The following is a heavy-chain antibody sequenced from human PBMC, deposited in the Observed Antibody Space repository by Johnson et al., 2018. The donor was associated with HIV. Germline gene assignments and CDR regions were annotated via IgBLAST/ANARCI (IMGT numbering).Heavy chain of an antibody. V-gene: IGHV3-33*08. D-gene: IGHD5-12*01. Sequence: QVQLVESGGGVVQPGRSLRLSCAASGFTFSSYGMHWVRQAPGKGLERVAVIWYDGSNQYYADSVKGRFTISRDNSKNTLYLQMNSLRAEDTAVYYCARAARTHQERLGAFDIWGQGTMVTVSS. CDR1: GFTFSSYG. J-gene: IGHJ3*02. CDR2: IWYDGSNQ. CDR3: ARAARTHQERLGAFDI.